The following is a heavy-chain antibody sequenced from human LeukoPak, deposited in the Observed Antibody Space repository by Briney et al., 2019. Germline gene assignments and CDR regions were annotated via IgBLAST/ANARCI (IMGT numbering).Heavy chain of an antibody. V-gene: IGHV4-30-4*07. J-gene: IGHJ4*02. Sequence: SETLSLTCAVSGGSISSGGYSWSWIRQPPGKGLEWIGYIYYSGSTYYNPSLKSRVTISVDTSKNQFSLKLSSVTAADTAVYYCARANYYDSSGYSSWGQGTLVTVSS. CDR1: GGSISSGGYS. D-gene: IGHD3-22*01. CDR3: ARANYYDSSGYSS. CDR2: IYYSGST.